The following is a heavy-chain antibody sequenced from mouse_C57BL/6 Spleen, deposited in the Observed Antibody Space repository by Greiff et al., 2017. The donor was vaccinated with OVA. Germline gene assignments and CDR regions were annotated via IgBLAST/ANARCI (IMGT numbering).Heavy chain of an antibody. J-gene: IGHJ3*01. CDR1: GFTFSSYA. D-gene: IGHD4-1*01. CDR3: TRAEVGLPFAY. CDR2: ISSGGDYI. V-gene: IGHV5-9-1*02. Sequence: EVQVVESGEGLVKPGGSLKLSCAASGFTFSSYAMSWVRQTPEKRLEWVAYISSGGDYIYYADTVKGRFTISRDNARNTLYLQMSSLKSEDTAMYYCTRAEVGLPFAYWGQGTLVTVSA.